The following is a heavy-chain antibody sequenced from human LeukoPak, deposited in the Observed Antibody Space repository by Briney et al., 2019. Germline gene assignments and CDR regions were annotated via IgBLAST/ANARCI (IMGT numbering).Heavy chain of an antibody. J-gene: IGHJ6*02. D-gene: IGHD3-9*01. V-gene: IGHV3-21*01. Sequence: GGSLRLSCAASGFTFSSYSMNWVRQAPGKGLEWVSSISSSSSYIYYADSVKGRFTISRDNAKNSLYLQMNSLRAEDTAVYYCARTYDILTGSVGMDVWGQGTTVTVSS. CDR1: GFTFSSYS. CDR3: ARTYDILTGSVGMDV. CDR2: ISSSSSYI.